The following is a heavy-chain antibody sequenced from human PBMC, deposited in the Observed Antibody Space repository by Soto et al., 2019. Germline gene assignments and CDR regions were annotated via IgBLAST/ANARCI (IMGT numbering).Heavy chain of an antibody. CDR2: ISYDGSNK. V-gene: IGHV3-30*18. CDR1: GFTFSSYG. CDR3: AKSPSPGGIEEYFDY. D-gene: IGHD3-16*01. J-gene: IGHJ4*02. Sequence: GGSLRLSCAASGFTFSSYGMHWVRQAPGKGLEWVAVISYDGSNKYYADSVKGRFTISRDNSKNTLYLQMNSLRAEDTAVYYCAKSPSPGGIEEYFDYWGQGTLVTVSS.